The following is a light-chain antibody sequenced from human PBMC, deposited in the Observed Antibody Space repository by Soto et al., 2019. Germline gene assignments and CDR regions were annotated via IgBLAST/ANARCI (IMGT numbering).Light chain of an antibody. Sequence: EIVLTQSPANLSLSPGDRATLSCRASQSVSSYLAWYQQKPGQAPRLLIYDASNRATGIPARFSGSGSGTDFTLTISSLQSEDFAIYYCQQYQNLWTFGQGTKVDIK. J-gene: IGKJ1*01. CDR3: QQYQNLWT. CDR1: QSVSSY. V-gene: IGKV3-11*01. CDR2: DAS.